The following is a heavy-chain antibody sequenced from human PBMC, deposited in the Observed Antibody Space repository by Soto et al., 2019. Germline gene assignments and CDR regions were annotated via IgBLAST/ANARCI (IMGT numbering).Heavy chain of an antibody. CDR1: GFTFRDSG. D-gene: IGHD2-8*01. CDR3: TRRGNGAMDV. V-gene: IGHV3-73*01. J-gene: IGHJ6*02. CDR2: VKNKADGLAT. Sequence: EVQLVESGGGLVQPGGSLKLSCAASGFTFRDSGMHWVRQASGKGLEWVGRVKNKADGLATAYAASVKGRFTISRDNPKKTAYLQMNSLKTEDTAVYNCTRRGNGAMDVWRQGATVTVSS.